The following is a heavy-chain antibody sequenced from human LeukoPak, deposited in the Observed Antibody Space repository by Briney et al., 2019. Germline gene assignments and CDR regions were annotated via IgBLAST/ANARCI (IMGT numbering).Heavy chain of an antibody. J-gene: IGHJ3*02. CDR1: GGTFSSYA. V-gene: IGHV1-69*13. CDR2: IIPIFGTA. CDR3: ARLLTAIDAFDI. Sequence: ASVKVSCKASGGTFSSYAISWVRQAPGQGLEWMGGIIPIFGTANYAQKFQGRVTITADESTSTAYMELSSLRPEDTAVYYCARLLTAIDAFDIWGQGTMVTVSS. D-gene: IGHD2-21*02.